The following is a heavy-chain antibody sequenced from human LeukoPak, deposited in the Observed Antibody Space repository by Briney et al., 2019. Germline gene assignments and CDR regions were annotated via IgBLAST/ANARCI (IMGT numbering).Heavy chain of an antibody. Sequence: PGGSLRLSCAASGFTVSSNYMSWVRQAPAKGLEWVSVIYSGGSTYYADSVKGRFTISRDNSKNTLYLQMNSLRAEDTAVYYCARGSSSSHYYYYYYMDVWGKGTTVTVSS. D-gene: IGHD6-6*01. CDR2: IYSGGST. J-gene: IGHJ6*03. CDR3: ARGSSSSHYYYYYYMDV. V-gene: IGHV3-66*02. CDR1: GFTVSSNY.